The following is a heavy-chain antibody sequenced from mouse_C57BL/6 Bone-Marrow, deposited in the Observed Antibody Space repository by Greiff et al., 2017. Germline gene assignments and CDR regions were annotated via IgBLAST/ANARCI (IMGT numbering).Heavy chain of an antibody. Sequence: VQLQQSGAELVRPGASVKLSCTASGFNIKDDYMHWVKQRPEQGLEWIGWIDPENGDTEYASKFQGKATITADTSSNTAYLQLSSLTSEDTAVYYCTTPITTVVFDYWGQGTTLTVSS. D-gene: IGHD1-1*01. CDR1: GFNIKDDY. J-gene: IGHJ2*01. CDR3: TTPITTVVFDY. V-gene: IGHV14-4*01. CDR2: IDPENGDT.